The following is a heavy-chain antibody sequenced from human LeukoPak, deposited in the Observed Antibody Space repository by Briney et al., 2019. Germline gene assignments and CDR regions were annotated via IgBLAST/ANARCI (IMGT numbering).Heavy chain of an antibody. CDR3: ARDEGDGYNWNY. V-gene: IGHV1-2*06. CDR1: GYTFTGYY. J-gene: IGHJ4*02. CDR2: INPNSGGT. Sequence: GASVKVSCKASGYTFTGYYMHWVRQAPGQGLEGMGRINPNSGGTNYAQKFQGRVTMTRDTSISTAYMELSRLRSDDTAVYYCARDEGDGYNWNYWGQGTLVTVSS. D-gene: IGHD5-24*01.